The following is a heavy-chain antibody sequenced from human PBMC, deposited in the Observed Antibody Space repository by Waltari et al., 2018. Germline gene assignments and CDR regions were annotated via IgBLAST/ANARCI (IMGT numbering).Heavy chain of an antibody. D-gene: IGHD6-19*01. Sequence: QLQESGPGLVEPAATLSLTCTVSGASISSNSYYWGWIRPPPGKGLEWIGTIDYRGSTYSNPSLKSRVTISVDTSKNQFSLNLSSVIAADTAVYYCARGLSGWYSFDYWGQGALVTVSS. CDR2: IDYRGST. CDR3: ARGLSGWYSFDY. J-gene: IGHJ4*02. CDR1: GASISSNSYY. V-gene: IGHV4-39*01.